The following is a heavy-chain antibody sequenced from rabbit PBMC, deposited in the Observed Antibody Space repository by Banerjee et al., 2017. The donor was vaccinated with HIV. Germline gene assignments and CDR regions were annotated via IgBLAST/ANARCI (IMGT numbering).Heavy chain of an antibody. V-gene: IGHV1S45*01. Sequence: QEQLVESGGGLVKPEGSLKLSCTASGFSFSNKAVMCWVRQAPGKGLEWIACINAVTGKAVYASWAKGRFTFSTTSSTTVTLQMTSLTVADTATYFCARDLAGAIGWNFYLWGPGTLVTVS. CDR3: ARDLAGAIGWNFYL. D-gene: IGHD4-1*01. CDR1: GFSFSNKAV. J-gene: IGHJ4*01. CDR2: INAVTGKA.